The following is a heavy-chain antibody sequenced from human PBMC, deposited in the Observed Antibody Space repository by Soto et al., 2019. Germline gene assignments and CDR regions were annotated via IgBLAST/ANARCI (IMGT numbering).Heavy chain of an antibody. D-gene: IGHD5-12*01. CDR3: ARGQEGVVATH. Sequence: QVQLQQWGAGLLKPSETLSLNCAVNGGSLSGYYWSWIRQPPGKGLEWIGEIKDGGRTNYSPSLKGRATISSDPSNNQFSLRLYSVPAADTGVYYCARGQEGVVATHWDQGTLVTVSS. V-gene: IGHV4-34*01. J-gene: IGHJ4*02. CDR1: GGSLSGYY. CDR2: IKDGGRT.